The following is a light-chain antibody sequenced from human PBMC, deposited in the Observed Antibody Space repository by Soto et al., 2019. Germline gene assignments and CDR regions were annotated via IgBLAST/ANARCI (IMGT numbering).Light chain of an antibody. V-gene: IGKV3-15*01. CDR2: GAS. CDR1: QSVSSN. CDR3: QQSYSTFLT. Sequence: EIVMTQSPATLSVSPGERATLSCRASQSVSSNLAWYQQKPGQAPRLLIYGASTRATGIPARFSGSGSGTEFTLTISSLQSEDFATYYCQQSYSTFLTFGGGTKVELK. J-gene: IGKJ4*01.